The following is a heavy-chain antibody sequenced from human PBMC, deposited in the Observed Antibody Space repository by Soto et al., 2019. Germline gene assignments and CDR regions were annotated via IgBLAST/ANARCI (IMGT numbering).Heavy chain of an antibody. D-gene: IGHD2-2*01. CDR2: ISWDSGNI. Sequence: EVQLVESGGGLEQPGRSLRLSCAASSFTFGDYAMHWVRQTPGKGLEWVSCISWDSGNIVYVDSVEGRFTISRDNAKNSLFLQMNSLRPEDTAFYYCTKGYTTSCFAHFDYWGQGALVTVSS. CDR1: SFTFGDYA. J-gene: IGHJ4*02. V-gene: IGHV3-9*01. CDR3: TKGYTTSCFAHFDY.